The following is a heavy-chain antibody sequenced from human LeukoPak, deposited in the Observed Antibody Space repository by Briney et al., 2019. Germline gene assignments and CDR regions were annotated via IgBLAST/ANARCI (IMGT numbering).Heavy chain of an antibody. J-gene: IGHJ3*02. CDR1: GFTFGDYA. CDR2: IKEDGSER. V-gene: IGHV3-7*01. Sequence: AGRSLRLSCTASGFTFGDYAKSWFSQAPGKGLESVANIKEDGSERYYVNSVRGRFTISRDNAKTSLYLQMNSLRAEDTAVYYCARELKLILDHDAFDIWGQGTMVTVSS. D-gene: IGHD1-1*01. CDR3: ARELKLILDHDAFDI.